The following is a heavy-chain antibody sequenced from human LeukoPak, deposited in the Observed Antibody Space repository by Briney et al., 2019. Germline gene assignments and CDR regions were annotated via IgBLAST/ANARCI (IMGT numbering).Heavy chain of an antibody. V-gene: IGHV4-59*01. CDR3: ARGFETGYIDY. D-gene: IGHD3-9*01. J-gene: IGHJ4*02. CDR2: IYYSGST. Sequence: SETLSLTCTVSGGSISRYYWSWIRPPPGGGLEWIGYIYYSGSTNYNPYLKSRVTISVVTSKNQFSLKLSSVTAADTAVYYCARGFETGYIDYWGQGTLVTVSS. CDR1: GGSISRYY.